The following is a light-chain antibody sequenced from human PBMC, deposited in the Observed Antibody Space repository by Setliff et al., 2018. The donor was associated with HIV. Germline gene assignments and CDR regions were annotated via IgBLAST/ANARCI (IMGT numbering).Light chain of an antibody. J-gene: IGLJ1*01. CDR1: SSDIGGYNY. V-gene: IGLV2-14*03. Sequence: QSALAQPASVSGSPGQSITISCTGTSSDIGGYNYVSWYQQHPGKAPKLMIYDVSSRPSGVSNRFSGSKSGNTASLTISGLQAEDEADYYCSSYTSSGTLHVFGPGTKATVL. CDR2: DVS. CDR3: SSYTSSGTLHV.